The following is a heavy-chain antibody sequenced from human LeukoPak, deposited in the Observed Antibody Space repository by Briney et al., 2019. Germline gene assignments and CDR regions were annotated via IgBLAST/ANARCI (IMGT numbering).Heavy chain of an antibody. CDR2: INPNSGGT. D-gene: IGHD3-22*01. CDR1: GYTFTGYY. V-gene: IGHV1-2*06. J-gene: IGHJ4*02. Sequence: ASVKVSCKASGYTFTGYYMHWVRQAPGQGLEWMGRINPNSGGTNYAQKFQGRVTMTRDTSISTAYMELSRLRSDDTAVYYCARDKDSSGCYKPWGQGTLVTVSS. CDR3: ARDKDSSGCYKP.